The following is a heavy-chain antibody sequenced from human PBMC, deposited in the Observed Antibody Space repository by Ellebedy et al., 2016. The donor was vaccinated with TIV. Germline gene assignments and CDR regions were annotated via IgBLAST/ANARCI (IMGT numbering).Heavy chain of an antibody. V-gene: IGHV3-48*04. J-gene: IGHJ4*02. CDR1: GFTFSSYS. CDR2: ISSSSSTI. Sequence: GESLKISXAASGFTFSSYSMNWVRQAPGKGLEWVSYISSSSSTIYYADSVKGRFTISRDNAKNSLYLQMNSLRAEDTAVYYCARDLNDYGDYDEGYGYYFDYWGQGTLVTVSS. D-gene: IGHD4-17*01. CDR3: ARDLNDYGDYDEGYGYYFDY.